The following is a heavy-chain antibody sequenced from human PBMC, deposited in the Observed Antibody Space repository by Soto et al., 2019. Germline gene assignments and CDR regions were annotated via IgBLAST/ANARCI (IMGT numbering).Heavy chain of an antibody. CDR2: INPTSGGT. J-gene: IGHJ4*02. CDR1: GYTFAAYY. Sequence: ASVKVSCKTSGYTFAAYYIHWIRQAPGQGLEWMGWINPTSGGTVYAQNFQDRVTMTRDTSISTAYMELRRLNSDDTAVYYCARDPDYGDYWGYFFDFWGQGIPVTVSS. V-gene: IGHV1-2*02. CDR3: ARDPDYGDYWGYFFDF. D-gene: IGHD4-17*01.